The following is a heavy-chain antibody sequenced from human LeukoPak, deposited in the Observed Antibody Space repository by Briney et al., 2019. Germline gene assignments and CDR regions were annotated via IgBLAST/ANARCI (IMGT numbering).Heavy chain of an antibody. J-gene: IGHJ5*02. CDR3: ARHLDAYDSSGYYDL. D-gene: IGHD3-22*01. CDR2: IYPGDSDT. CDR1: GYRFTSYW. V-gene: IGHV5-51*01. Sequence: GESLKISCKGSGYRFTSYWIGWVRQMPGKGLEWMGIIYPGDSDTRYSPSFQGQVTTSADKSISTAYLQWSSLKASDTAMYYCARHLDAYDSSGYYDLWGQGTLVTVSS.